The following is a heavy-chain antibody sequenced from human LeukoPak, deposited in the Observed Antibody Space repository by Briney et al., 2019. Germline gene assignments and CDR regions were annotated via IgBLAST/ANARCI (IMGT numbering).Heavy chain of an antibody. Sequence: SETLSLTCTVSGGSISSSSYYWGWIRRPPGKGLEWIGSIYYSGSTYYNPSLKSRVTISADTSKNQFSLKLSSVTAADTAVYYCARLWRAAIDYGGQGTLVTVSS. CDR3: ARLWRAAIDY. J-gene: IGHJ4*02. D-gene: IGHD1-1*01. CDR1: GGSISSSSYY. CDR2: IYYSGST. V-gene: IGHV4-39*01.